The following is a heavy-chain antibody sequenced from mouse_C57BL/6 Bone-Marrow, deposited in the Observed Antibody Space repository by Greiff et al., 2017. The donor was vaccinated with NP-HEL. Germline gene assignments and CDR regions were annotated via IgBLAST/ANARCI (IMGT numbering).Heavy chain of an antibody. CDR3: ARSTGTRFAY. CDR1: GYTFTDYY. Sequence: QVQLQQSGAELVRPGASVKLSCKASGYTFTDYYINWVKQRPGQGLEWIARIYPGSGNTYYNEKFKGKATLTAEKSSSTAYMQLSSLTSEDSAVYFCARSTGTRFAYWGQGTLVTVSA. CDR2: IYPGSGNT. J-gene: IGHJ3*01. D-gene: IGHD4-1*02. V-gene: IGHV1-76*01.